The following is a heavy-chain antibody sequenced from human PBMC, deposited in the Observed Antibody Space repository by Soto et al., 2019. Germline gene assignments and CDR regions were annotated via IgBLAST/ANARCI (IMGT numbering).Heavy chain of an antibody. CDR3: ARGVPAAGTDWFDP. CDR1: GVSISTGGYY. D-gene: IGHD6-13*01. CDR2: IYYSGRT. J-gene: IGHJ5*02. V-gene: IGHV4-31*03. Sequence: PSETLSLTCTVSGVSISTGGYYWSWIRQHPGKGLEWIGNIYYSGRTYYNPSLKSRVILSVDTSKNQVSLNLTSVTAADTAVYYCARGVPAAGTDWFDPWGQGTLVTVSS.